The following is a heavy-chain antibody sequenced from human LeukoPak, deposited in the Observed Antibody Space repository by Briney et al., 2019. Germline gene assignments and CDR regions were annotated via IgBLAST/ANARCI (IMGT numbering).Heavy chain of an antibody. J-gene: IGHJ3*02. CDR1: GGSISSSSYY. Sequence: SETLSLTCTVSGGSISSSSYYWGWIRQPPGKGLEWIGSIYYSGSTYYNPSLKRRVTISVDTSKNQFSLKLSSVTAADTAVYYCARILRHYYDSRDAFDIWGQGTMVTVSS. V-gene: IGHV4-39*07. D-gene: IGHD3-22*01. CDR3: ARILRHYYDSRDAFDI. CDR2: IYYSGST.